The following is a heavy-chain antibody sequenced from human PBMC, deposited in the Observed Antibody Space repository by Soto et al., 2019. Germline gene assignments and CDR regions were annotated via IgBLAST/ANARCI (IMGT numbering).Heavy chain of an antibody. CDR1: GFTFSSNY. Sequence: GSRRLSCAASGFTFSSNYMSWVRQAPWKWLEWVSVIYSGGSTYYADSVKGLFTISRDNSKNKLYLQMNSLRAEDTAVYYCAREPPDSSYYYYVMDVWGQGITLPVS. D-gene: IGHD4-4*01. CDR3: AREPPDSSYYYYVMDV. V-gene: IGHV3-53*01. J-gene: IGHJ6*02. CDR2: IYSGGST.